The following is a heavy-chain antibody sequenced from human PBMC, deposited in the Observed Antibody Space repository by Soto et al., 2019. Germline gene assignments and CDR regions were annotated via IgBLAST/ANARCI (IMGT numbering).Heavy chain of an antibody. D-gene: IGHD4-17*01. J-gene: IGHJ4*02. CDR1: GFTFDDYT. V-gene: IGHV3-43*01. CDR2: ISWDGGST. Sequence: EVQLVESGGVVVQPGGSLRLSCAASGFTFDDYTMHWVRQAPGKGLEWVSLISWDGGSTYYADSVKGRFTISRDNSKNSLYLQMNSLRTKDTVLYYCAKGPYEDDYGDYGMDYWGKGTLVTVSS. CDR3: AKGPYEDDYGDYGMDY.